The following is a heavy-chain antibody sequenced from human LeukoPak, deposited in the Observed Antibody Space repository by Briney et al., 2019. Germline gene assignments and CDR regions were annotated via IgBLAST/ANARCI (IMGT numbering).Heavy chain of an antibody. J-gene: IGHJ5*02. D-gene: IGHD3-22*01. Sequence: PSETLSLTCTVSGYSISSGYYWGWIRQPPGKGLEWIGSIYHSGSTYYNPSLKSRVTISVDTSKNQFSLKLSSVTAADTAVYYCARAPYYYDSSGYYPNWFDPWGQGTLVTVSS. CDR1: GYSISSGYY. CDR3: ARAPYYYDSSGYYPNWFDP. CDR2: IYHSGST. V-gene: IGHV4-38-2*02.